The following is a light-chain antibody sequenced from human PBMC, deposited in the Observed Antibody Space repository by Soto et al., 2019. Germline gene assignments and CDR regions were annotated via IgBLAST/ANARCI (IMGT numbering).Light chain of an antibody. V-gene: IGKV1-5*03. CDR3: QQYNSYSIT. Sequence: IPGTQCTSTLSACVGARVTLACRASQGISTCLTWYQQKPGKAPKALIYKASSLESGVPSRFSGSGSGTEFTLTISSLQPDDFATYYCQQYNSYSITFGQGTRLEIK. J-gene: IGKJ5*01. CDR1: QGISTC. CDR2: KAS.